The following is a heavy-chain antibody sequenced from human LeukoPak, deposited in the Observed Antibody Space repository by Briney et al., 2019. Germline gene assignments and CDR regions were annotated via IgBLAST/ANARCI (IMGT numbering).Heavy chain of an antibody. D-gene: IGHD6-19*01. V-gene: IGHV3-7*01. CDR2: IKEDGGEK. Sequence: GGSLRLSCAASGFTFSSYEMNWVRQAPGKGLEWVGNIKEDGGEKYYAGSVKGRFTISRDNAKNSLYLQMNSLRVEDTAVYYCARDGGWGWDYWGQGTLVTVSS. J-gene: IGHJ4*02. CDR3: ARDGGWGWDY. CDR1: GFTFSSYE.